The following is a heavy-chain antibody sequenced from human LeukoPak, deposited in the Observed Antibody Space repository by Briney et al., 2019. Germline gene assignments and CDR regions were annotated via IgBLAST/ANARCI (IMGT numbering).Heavy chain of an antibody. CDR1: GFSFSSYR. J-gene: IGHJ5*01. D-gene: IGHD2-2*01. CDR2: ISGSGGST. V-gene: IGHV3-23*01. Sequence: PGGSLRLSCAASGFSFSSYRMNWVRQAPGKGLEWVSGISGSGGSTYYADSVKGRLTISRDNTKNTLYLQMNSLRAEDTAVYYCAKDRHAPGRYCSSTSCFPFDSWGQGTLVTVSS. CDR3: AKDRHAPGRYCSSTSCFPFDS.